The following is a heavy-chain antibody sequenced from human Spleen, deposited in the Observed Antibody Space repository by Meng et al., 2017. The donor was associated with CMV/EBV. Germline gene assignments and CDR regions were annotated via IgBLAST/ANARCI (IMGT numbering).Heavy chain of an antibody. CDR1: GYNFISYV. Sequence: CEVSGYNFISYVISWVRQAPGQGPEWMGWMSPYNGNANYAQRFQGRVSLTTDTSTNTAYMELRRLKSDDTAVYYCASMDFRSGYPHDFWGQGTLVTVSS. V-gene: IGHV1-18*01. CDR3: ASMDFRSGYPHDF. D-gene: IGHD3-3*01. J-gene: IGHJ4*02. CDR2: MSPYNGNA.